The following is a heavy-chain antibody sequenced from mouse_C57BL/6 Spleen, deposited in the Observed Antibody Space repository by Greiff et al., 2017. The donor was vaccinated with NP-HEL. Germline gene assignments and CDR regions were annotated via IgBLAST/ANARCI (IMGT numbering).Heavy chain of an antibody. CDR1: GFNIKDYY. Sequence: EVMLVESGAELVKPGASVKLSCTASGFNIKDYYMHWVKQRTEQGLEWIGRIDPEDGETKYAPKFQGKATITADTSSNTAYLQLSSLTSEDTAVYYCAARQLRPYYLDYWGQGTTLTVSS. V-gene: IGHV14-2*01. D-gene: IGHD3-2*02. J-gene: IGHJ2*01. CDR3: AARQLRPYYLDY. CDR2: IDPEDGET.